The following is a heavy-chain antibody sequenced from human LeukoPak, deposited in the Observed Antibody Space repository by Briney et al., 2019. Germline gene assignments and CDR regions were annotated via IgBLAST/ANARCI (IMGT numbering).Heavy chain of an antibody. CDR1: GFTFSTYG. D-gene: IGHD5-12*01. CDR3: AKEGSMYTSTWYDH. CDR2: ISYEAKNT. J-gene: IGHJ5*02. Sequence: GGSLRLSCAASGFTFSTYGMQWVRQAPGKGLQWVAVISYEAKNTYYADSVKGRFTTSRDNSKNMLYLQMNSLRAEDTAVYYCAKEGSMYTSTWYDHWGQGTLVTVSS. V-gene: IGHV3-30*18.